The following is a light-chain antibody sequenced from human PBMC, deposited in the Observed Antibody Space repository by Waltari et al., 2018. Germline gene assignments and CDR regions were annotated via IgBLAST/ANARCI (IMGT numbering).Light chain of an antibody. Sequence: EIVMTQSPATLSVSPGERATLTCRASQSVSSNLAWYQQKPGQAPRLTVYGASTRATGIPARFSGSGSGTAFTLTISSLQSEDFAVYYCQQYNNWPLTFGQGTKVEIK. CDR2: GAS. J-gene: IGKJ1*01. CDR1: QSVSSN. CDR3: QQYNNWPLT. V-gene: IGKV3-15*01.